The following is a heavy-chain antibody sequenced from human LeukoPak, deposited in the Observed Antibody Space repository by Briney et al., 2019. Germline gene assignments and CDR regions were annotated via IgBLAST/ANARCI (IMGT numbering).Heavy chain of an antibody. CDR1: GYTFTGYY. V-gene: IGHV1-2*02. D-gene: IGHD2-8*01. J-gene: IGHJ6*03. Sequence: ASVKVSCKASGYTFTGYYMHWVRQAPGQGLEWMGWINPNSGGTNYAQKFQGRVTMTRDTSISTAYMELSRMRSDDTAVYYCAREYEGGYYMDVWGKGTTVTVSS. CDR3: AREYEGGYYMDV. CDR2: INPNSGGT.